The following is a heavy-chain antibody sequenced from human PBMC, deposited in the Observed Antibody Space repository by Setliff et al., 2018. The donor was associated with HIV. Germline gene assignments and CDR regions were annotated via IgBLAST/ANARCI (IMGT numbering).Heavy chain of an antibody. CDR3: ARELNGHTSSHYYFGLDV. J-gene: IGHJ6*02. D-gene: IGHD6-6*01. Sequence: GSLRLSCAASGFTFSSYAMTWVRQAPGKGLEWVSAISGSGGSTYYADSVKGRFIISRDNSKNTLYLQMNSLRAQDTAIYYCARELNGHTSSHYYFGLDVWGQGTTVTVSS. CDR2: ISGSGGST. V-gene: IGHV3-23*01. CDR1: GFTFSSYA.